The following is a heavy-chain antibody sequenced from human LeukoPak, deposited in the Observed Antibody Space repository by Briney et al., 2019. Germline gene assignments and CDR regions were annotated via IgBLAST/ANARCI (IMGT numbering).Heavy chain of an antibody. J-gene: IGHJ5*02. D-gene: IGHD3-10*01. CDR2: IYYSGST. Sequence: SETLSLTCTVSGGSISSYYWSWIRQPPGKGLEWIGYIYYSGSTNYNPSLKSRVTISVDTSKNQFSLKLSSVTAADTAVYYCARDHVVRGVLIQKPYNWFDPWGQGTLVTVSS. CDR3: ARDHVVRGVLIQKPYNWFDP. V-gene: IGHV4-59*12. CDR1: GGSISSYY.